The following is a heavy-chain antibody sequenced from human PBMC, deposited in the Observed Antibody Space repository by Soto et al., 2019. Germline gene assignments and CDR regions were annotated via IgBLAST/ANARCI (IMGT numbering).Heavy chain of an antibody. V-gene: IGHV4-59*01. Sequence: SETLSLTCTVSGGSISNYYCSWFRQAPGKGLEWIGYLYNSGSTVYNPSLKSRVTISVDTSKNQFSLKLNSVTAADTAVYYCARDRLGIVVEDYYYYYGMDVWGQGTTVTVSS. CDR1: GGSISNYY. CDR2: LYNSGST. CDR3: ARDRLGIVVEDYYYYYGMDV. D-gene: IGHD7-27*01. J-gene: IGHJ6*02.